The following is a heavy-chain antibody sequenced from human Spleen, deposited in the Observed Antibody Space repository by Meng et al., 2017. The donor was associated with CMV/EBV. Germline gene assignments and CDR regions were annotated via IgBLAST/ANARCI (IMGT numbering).Heavy chain of an antibody. V-gene: IGHV3-43D*03. CDR1: GFTFDENA. Sequence: GGSLRLSCAASGFTFDENAMHWVRQAPGKGLEWVSLISWDGGTTSYSDSVKDRFTISRDNSINSLYLQMNSLKTEDTAVYYCAKDIGRSSYNWNYVVWIDYWGRGTLVTVSS. D-gene: IGHD1-7*01. J-gene: IGHJ4*02. CDR3: AKDIGRSSYNWNYVVWIDY. CDR2: ISWDGGTT.